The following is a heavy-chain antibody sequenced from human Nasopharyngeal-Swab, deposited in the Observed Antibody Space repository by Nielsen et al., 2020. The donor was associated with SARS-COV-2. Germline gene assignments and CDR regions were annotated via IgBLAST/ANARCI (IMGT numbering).Heavy chain of an antibody. J-gene: IGHJ6*02. Sequence: GESLKISCAASGFTFSDYYMSWIRQAPGKGLEWVSYISSSGSTIYYADSVKGRFTISRDNAKNSLYLQMNSLRAEDTAVYYCARDQVDTNYYGMDVWGQGTTVTVSS. D-gene: IGHD3-22*01. CDR1: GFTFSDYY. CDR3: ARDQVDTNYYGMDV. V-gene: IGHV3-11*04. CDR2: ISSSGSTI.